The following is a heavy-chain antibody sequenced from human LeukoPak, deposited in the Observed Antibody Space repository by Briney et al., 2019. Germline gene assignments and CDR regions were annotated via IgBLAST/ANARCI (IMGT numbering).Heavy chain of an antibody. CDR1: GFTFSTYG. Sequence: GGSLRLSCAASGFTFSTYGFHWVRQAPGKGLEWVTTIWYDGNSAYYADSVKGRFTISRDNSENTLYLQMNSLRDEDTAVYFCARDQGSSGWKGGYFDYWGQGTLVTVSS. CDR3: ARDQGSSGWKGGYFDY. V-gene: IGHV3-33*01. CDR2: IWYDGNSA. D-gene: IGHD6-19*01. J-gene: IGHJ4*02.